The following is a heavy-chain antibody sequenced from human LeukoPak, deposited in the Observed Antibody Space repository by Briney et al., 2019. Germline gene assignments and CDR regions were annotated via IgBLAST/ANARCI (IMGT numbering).Heavy chain of an antibody. CDR3: TTERYSSSWHDAFDI. CDR1: GFTFSNAW. CDR2: IKSKTDGGTT. D-gene: IGHD6-13*01. J-gene: IGHJ3*02. V-gene: IGHV3-15*01. Sequence: PGGSLRLSCAASGFTFSNAWMSWVRQAPGKGLEWVGRIKSKTDGGTTDYAAPVKGRFTISRDDSKNTLYLQMNSLKTEDTAVYYCTTERYSSSWHDAFDIWGQGTMVTVSS.